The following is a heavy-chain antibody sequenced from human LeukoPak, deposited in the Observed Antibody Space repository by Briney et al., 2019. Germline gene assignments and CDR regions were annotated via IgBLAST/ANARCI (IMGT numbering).Heavy chain of an antibody. D-gene: IGHD3-10*01. CDR1: GFTFSDYY. V-gene: IGHV3-11*06. Sequence: PGGSLRLSCAASGFTFSDYYMSWIRQAPGKGLEWVSYISSSSSYTNYADSVKGRFTISRDNAKNSLYLQMNSLRAEDTAVYYCAKKAYYGSGSYQLDYWGQGTLVTVSS. CDR2: ISSSSSYT. J-gene: IGHJ4*02. CDR3: AKKAYYGSGSYQLDY.